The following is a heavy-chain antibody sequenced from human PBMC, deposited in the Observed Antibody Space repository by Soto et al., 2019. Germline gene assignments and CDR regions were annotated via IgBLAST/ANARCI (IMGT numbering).Heavy chain of an antibody. D-gene: IGHD4-4*01. CDR2: IYYSGST. V-gene: IGHV4-59*08. Sequence: SETLSLTCTFSGGSISSYYWSWIRQPPGKGLEWIGYIYYSGSTNYNPSLKSRVTISVDTSKNQFSLKLSSVTAADTAVYYCAGTTTAPLEYWGQGTLVTVSS. CDR3: AGTTTAPLEY. J-gene: IGHJ4*02. CDR1: GGSISSYY.